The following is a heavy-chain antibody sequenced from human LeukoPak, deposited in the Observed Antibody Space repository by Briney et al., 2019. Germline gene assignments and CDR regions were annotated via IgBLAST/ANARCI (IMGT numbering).Heavy chain of an antibody. CDR1: GGSISSSSYY. D-gene: IGHD5-18*01. J-gene: IGHJ4*02. V-gene: IGHV4-39*07. Sequence: SETLSLTCTVSGGSISSSSYYWGWIRQPPGKGLEWIGSIYYSGSTNYNPSLKNRVTISLDTSKNQFSLKLNSVTAADTAVYYCARSVDTSMVGDYWGQGTLVTVSS. CDR3: ARSVDTSMVGDY. CDR2: IYYSGST.